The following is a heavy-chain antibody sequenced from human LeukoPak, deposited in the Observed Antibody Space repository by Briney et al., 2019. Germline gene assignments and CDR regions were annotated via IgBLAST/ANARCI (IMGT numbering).Heavy chain of an antibody. CDR1: GYTFTGYY. Sequence: ASVKVSCKASGYTFTGYYMHWVRQAPGQGLEWMGWINPNSGGTNYAQKFQGRVTMTRDTSISTAYMELSRLRSDDTAVYYCAVHPGYSSWTAHRGILDYWGQGTLVTVSS. CDR2: INPNSGGT. J-gene: IGHJ4*02. V-gene: IGHV1-2*02. D-gene: IGHD6-13*01. CDR3: AVHPGYSSWTAHRGILDY.